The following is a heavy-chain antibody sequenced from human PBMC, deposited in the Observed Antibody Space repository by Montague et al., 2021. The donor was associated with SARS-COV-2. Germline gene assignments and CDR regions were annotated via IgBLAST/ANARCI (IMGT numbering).Heavy chain of an antibody. CDR3: ASCRDYGVYY. D-gene: IGHD4-17*01. CDR2: IHHSGNT. V-gene: IGHV4-30-2*01. Sequence: TLSLTCAVSGGSVSSGGYSWYWIREAPGKGLEWIGHIHHSGNTYYNPSLESRVTISGDRPKNQFSLKVTSITAADTAVYYCASCRDYGVYYWGQGTLVNVSS. CDR1: GGSVSSGGYS. J-gene: IGHJ4*02.